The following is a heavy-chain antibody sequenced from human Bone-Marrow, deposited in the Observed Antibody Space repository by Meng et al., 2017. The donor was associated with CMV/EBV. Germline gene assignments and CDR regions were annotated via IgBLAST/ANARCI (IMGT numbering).Heavy chain of an antibody. V-gene: IGHV3-7*01. CDR2: IKQDGYEK. D-gene: IGHD6-6*01. CDR1: GFTFSSYW. Sequence: GGSLRLSCAASGFTFSSYWMSWVRQAPGKGLEWVANIKQDGYEKYSVDSVRGRFTISRDNAKNSLYLQMNSLRAEDTAVYYCAKSVNIAARPAYYYGMDVWGQGTTVTVSS. CDR3: AKSVNIAARPAYYYGMDV. J-gene: IGHJ6*02.